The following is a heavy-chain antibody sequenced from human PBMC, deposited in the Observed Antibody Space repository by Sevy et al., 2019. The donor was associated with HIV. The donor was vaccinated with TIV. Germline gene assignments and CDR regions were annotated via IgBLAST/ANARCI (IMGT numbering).Heavy chain of an antibody. CDR2: IYYSGST. V-gene: IGHV4-39*01. D-gene: IGHD6-6*01. CDR1: GGSISSSSYY. CDR3: ARQSIAAPRNFDY. Sequence: SETLSLTCTVSGGSISSSSYYWGWIRQPPGKGLEWIGSIYYSGSTYYNPSLKSRVTISVDTSKTQFSLKLSSVTAADTAVYYCARQSIAAPRNFDYWGQGTLVTVSS. J-gene: IGHJ4*02.